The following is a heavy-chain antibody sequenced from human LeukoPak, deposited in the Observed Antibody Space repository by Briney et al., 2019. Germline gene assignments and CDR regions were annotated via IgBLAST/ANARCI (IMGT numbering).Heavy chain of an antibody. J-gene: IGHJ5*02. Sequence: SETLSLTCAVYGGSFSGYYWSWIRQPPGKGLEWIGEINHSGSTNYNPSLKSRVTISVDTSENQFSLKLSSVTAADTAVYYCARGHRRITIVRGEKKSNWFDPWGQGTLVTVSS. CDR3: ARGHRRITIVRGEKKSNWFDP. V-gene: IGHV4-34*01. CDR2: INHSGST. CDR1: GGSFSGYY. D-gene: IGHD3-10*01.